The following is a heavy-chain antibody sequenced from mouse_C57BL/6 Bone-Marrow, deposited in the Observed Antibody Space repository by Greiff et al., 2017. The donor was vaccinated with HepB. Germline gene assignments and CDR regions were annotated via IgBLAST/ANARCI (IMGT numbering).Heavy chain of an antibody. J-gene: IGHJ4*01. V-gene: IGHV1-69*01. D-gene: IGHD1-1*01. CDR2: IDPSDSYT. CDR1: GYTFTSYW. CDR3: AKRKDYDGSSDDYYAMDY. Sequence: QVQLQQPGAELVMPGASVKLSCKASGYTFTSYWMHWVKQRPGQGLEWIGEIDPSDSYTNYNQKFKGKSTLTVDKSSSTAYMQLSSLTSEDSAVYYCAKRKDYDGSSDDYYAMDYWGQGTSVTVSS.